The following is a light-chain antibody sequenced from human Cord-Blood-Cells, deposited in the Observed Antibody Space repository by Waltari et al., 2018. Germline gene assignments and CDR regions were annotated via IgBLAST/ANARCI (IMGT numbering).Light chain of an antibody. J-gene: IGLJ1*01. CDR1: SSDVGGYNY. CDR3: CSYAGSYTYV. CDR2: EVS. Sequence: QSALTQPRSVSGSPGQSVTIPCTGTSSDVGGYNYFFWYQQHPGKAPKLMIYEVSKRPSGVPDRCSGSKSGNTASLTISGLQAEDEADYYCCSYAGSYTYVFGTGTKVTVL. V-gene: IGLV2-11*01.